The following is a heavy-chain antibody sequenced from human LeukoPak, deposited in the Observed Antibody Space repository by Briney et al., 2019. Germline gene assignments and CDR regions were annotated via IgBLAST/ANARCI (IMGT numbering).Heavy chain of an antibody. Sequence: QSGGSLRLSCAASGFTFSSYGMHWVRQAPGKGLEWVAVISYDGSNKYYADSVKGRFTISRDNSKNTLYLQMNSLRAEDTAVYYCAKDGYYYDSSGYIAHSYPLWGQGSLVTVSS. CDR2: ISYDGSNK. V-gene: IGHV3-30*18. CDR1: GFTFSSYG. D-gene: IGHD3-22*01. J-gene: IGHJ4*02. CDR3: AKDGYYYDSSGYIAHSYPL.